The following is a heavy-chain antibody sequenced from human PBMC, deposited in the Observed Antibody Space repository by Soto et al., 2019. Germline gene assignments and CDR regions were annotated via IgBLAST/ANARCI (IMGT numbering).Heavy chain of an antibody. CDR3: ARRPMSISGTGFDY. J-gene: IGHJ4*02. V-gene: IGHV3-11*01. CDR2: ISSSGGTI. CDR1: GFTFSDYY. D-gene: IGHD1-7*01. Sequence: PGGSLRLSCAASGFTFSDYYMSWIRQAPGKGLEWVSYISSSGGTIYYADSVKGRFTISRDNAKNSLYLQMNSLRAEGTAVYYCARRPMSISGTGFDYWGQGTLVTVSS.